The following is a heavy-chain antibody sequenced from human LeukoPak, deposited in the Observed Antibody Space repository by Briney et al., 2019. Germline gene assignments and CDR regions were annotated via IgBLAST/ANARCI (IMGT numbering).Heavy chain of an antibody. J-gene: IGHJ4*02. CDR3: IRERFGDYAEN. CDR2: IYRDGTT. V-gene: IGHV3-53*03. CDR1: GFTVANTR. D-gene: IGHD4-17*01. Sequence: PGGSLRLSCVASGFTVANTRMGWVRQPPGKGLEWVSVIYRDGTTSYADSVKGRFTISGDISKNTVYLQMNNLRAGDTAIYYCIRERFGDYAENWGQGTLVTVSS.